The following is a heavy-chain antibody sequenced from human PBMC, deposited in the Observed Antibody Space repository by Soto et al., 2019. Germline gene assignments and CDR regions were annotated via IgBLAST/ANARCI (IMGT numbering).Heavy chain of an antibody. Sequence: EVQLVESGGGLVQPGRSLRLSCAASGFTFDDYAMHWVRRAPGKGLEWVSGISWNSGSIGYADSVKGRFTISRDNAKNSLYLQMNSLRAEDTALYYCAKAGVSSWTRAEYFQHWGQGTLVTVSS. CDR1: GFTFDDYA. CDR3: AKAGVSSWTRAEYFQH. V-gene: IGHV3-9*01. CDR2: ISWNSGSI. J-gene: IGHJ1*01. D-gene: IGHD6-13*01.